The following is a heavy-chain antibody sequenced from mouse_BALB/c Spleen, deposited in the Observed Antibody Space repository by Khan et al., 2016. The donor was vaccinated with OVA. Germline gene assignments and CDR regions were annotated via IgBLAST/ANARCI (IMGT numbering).Heavy chain of an antibody. CDR3: ARGYEFFPY. CDR2: VNPNNGDT. J-gene: IGHJ3*01. V-gene: IGHV1-26*01. D-gene: IGHD2-12*01. Sequence: VQLQQSGPDLVKPGASVKISCKASGYSFTVYYMTWVKQSHGKSPEWIGRVNPNNGDTNYNQNFKGKAILTVDKSSNKAYMELRSLTSEDSAVFYCARGYEFFPYWGQGTLVTVSA. CDR1: GYSFTVYY.